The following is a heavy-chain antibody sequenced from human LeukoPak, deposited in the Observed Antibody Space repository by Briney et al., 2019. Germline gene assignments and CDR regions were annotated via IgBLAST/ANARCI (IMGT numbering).Heavy chain of an antibody. CDR1: GFTVSSNY. CDR3: ARELSITGTGDY. Sequence: GGSLRLSCAASGFTVSSNYMSWVRQAPGKGLEWVSSISSSSSYIYYADSVKGRFTISRDNAKNSLYLQMNSLRAEDTAVYYCARELSITGTGDYWGQGTLVTVSS. V-gene: IGHV3-21*01. D-gene: IGHD1-7*01. J-gene: IGHJ4*02. CDR2: ISSSSSYI.